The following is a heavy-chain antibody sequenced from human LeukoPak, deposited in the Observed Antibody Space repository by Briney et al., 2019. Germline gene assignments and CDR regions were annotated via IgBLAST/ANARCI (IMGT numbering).Heavy chain of an antibody. CDR1: GFTFSDYY. CDR3: ARDDDWNYEDY. J-gene: IGHJ4*02. V-gene: IGHV3-11*04. CDR2: ISSSGSTK. Sequence: GGSLRLSCEVSGFTFSDYYMSWIRQAPGKGLEWVSYISSSGSTKNYEDSVKSRFTISRDNSKNTLYLQMNSLRAEDTAVYYCARDDDWNYEDYWGQGTLVTVSS. D-gene: IGHD1-7*01.